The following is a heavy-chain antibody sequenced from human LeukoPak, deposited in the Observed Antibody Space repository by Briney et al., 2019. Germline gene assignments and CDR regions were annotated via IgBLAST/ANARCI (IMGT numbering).Heavy chain of an antibody. CDR3: ARRGYYYDSSHYYYFDY. D-gene: IGHD3-22*01. J-gene: IGHJ4*02. CDR2: IYHSGST. CDR1: GVSITSYY. V-gene: IGHV4-59*08. Sequence: PSETLSLTCTASGVSITSYYWSWVRQPPGKGLDWIGSIYHSGSTNDNPSLKSRVTTSVDTTKNHFSLKLSSVTAADTAVYYCARRGYYYDSSHYYYFDYWGQGTLVTVSS.